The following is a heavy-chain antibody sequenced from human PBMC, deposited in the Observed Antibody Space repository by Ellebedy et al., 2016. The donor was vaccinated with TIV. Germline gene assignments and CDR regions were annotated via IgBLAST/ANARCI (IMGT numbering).Heavy chain of an antibody. V-gene: IGHV5-51*01. CDR1: GYSFTSYW. CDR2: IYPGDSDT. Sequence: PGGSLRLSCKGSGYSFTSYWIGWVRQMPGKGLEWMGIIYPGDSDTRYSPSFQGQVTISADKSISTAYLQWSSLKASDTAMYNCAKGDTALQYDYWGQGTLVTVSS. CDR3: AKGDTALQYDY. J-gene: IGHJ4*02. D-gene: IGHD5-18*01.